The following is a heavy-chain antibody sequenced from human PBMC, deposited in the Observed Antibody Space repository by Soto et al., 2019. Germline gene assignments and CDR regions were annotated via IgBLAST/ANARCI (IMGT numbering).Heavy chain of an antibody. CDR2: INHSGST. Sequence: QVQLQQWGAGLLKPSETLSLTCAVYGGSFSGYYWSWIRQPPGKGLEWIGEINHSGSTNYNPSLKSRVTISVDTSKNQFSLKLSAVTAADTAVYYCARRSVAPYIPMVREYAFDIWGQGTMVTVSS. CDR3: ARRSVAPYIPMVREYAFDI. V-gene: IGHV4-34*01. D-gene: IGHD3-10*01. CDR1: GGSFSGYY. J-gene: IGHJ3*02.